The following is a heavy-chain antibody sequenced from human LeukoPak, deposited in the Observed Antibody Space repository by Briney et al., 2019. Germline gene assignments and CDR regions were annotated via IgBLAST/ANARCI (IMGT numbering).Heavy chain of an antibody. CDR3: ARDPDSSAPGTFDY. J-gene: IGHJ4*02. Sequence: PGGSLRLSCAVSGFTFRTYWMHWVRQVPGEGLVWVSRINEDGSITNYADSVKGRFSISRDNAKNTLYLQMNSLRAEDTAVYYCARDPDSSAPGTFDYWGQGTLVTVSS. D-gene: IGHD6-19*01. CDR1: GFTFRTYW. V-gene: IGHV3-74*01. CDR2: INEDGSIT.